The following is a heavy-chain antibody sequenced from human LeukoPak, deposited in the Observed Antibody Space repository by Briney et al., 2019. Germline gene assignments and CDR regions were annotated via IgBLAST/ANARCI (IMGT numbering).Heavy chain of an antibody. D-gene: IGHD4-23*01. J-gene: IGHJ2*01. CDR3: ARSHDYGGNSDWYFDL. CDR1: GGSISSGGYS. CDR2: IYHSGST. Sequence: TLSLTCAVSGGSISSGGYSRSWIRQPPGKGLEWIGYIYHSGSTYYNPSLKSRVTISVDRSKNQFSLKLSSVTAADTAVYYCARSHDYGGNSDWYFDLWGRGTLVTVSS. V-gene: IGHV4-30-2*01.